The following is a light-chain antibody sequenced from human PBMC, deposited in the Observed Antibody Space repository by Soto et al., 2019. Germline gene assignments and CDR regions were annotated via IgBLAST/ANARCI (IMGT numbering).Light chain of an antibody. V-gene: IGLV1-40*01. CDR2: GNS. Sequence: QSVLTQPPSVSGAPGQRVTISGTGSSSNIGAGYDVHWYQHLPGTAPKLLIYGNSNRPSGVPDRFSGSKSGTSASLAITGLQAEDEADYYCLSYDSSLSSYVFGTGTKVTVL. CDR3: LSYDSSLSSYV. J-gene: IGLJ1*01. CDR1: SSNIGAGYD.